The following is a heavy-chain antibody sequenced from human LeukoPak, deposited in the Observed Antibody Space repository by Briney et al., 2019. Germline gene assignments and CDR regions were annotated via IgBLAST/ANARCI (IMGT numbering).Heavy chain of an antibody. V-gene: IGHV3-7*01. CDR2: IKQDGSEK. CDR3: ARASVDTAMYY. CDR1: KFTLKNFG. D-gene: IGHD5-18*01. Sequence: GGSLRLSCEVSKFTLKNFGIHWVRQAPGKGLEWVANIKQDGSEKYYVDSVKGRFTISRDNAKNSLYLQMNSLRAEDTAVYYCARASVDTAMYYWGQGTLVTVSS. J-gene: IGHJ4*02.